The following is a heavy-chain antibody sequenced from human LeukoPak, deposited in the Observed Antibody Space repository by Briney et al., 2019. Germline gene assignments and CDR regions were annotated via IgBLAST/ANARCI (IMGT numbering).Heavy chain of an antibody. Sequence: GGTLRLSCAASGFSFSSHGMSWVRQAPGKGLEWVSGIIGGAGSTYYADSVRGRFTISRDNSKNTLYLQMNSLRAEDTAVYYCAKGYGSGSYYRKYYFDYWGQGTLVTVSS. CDR1: GFSFSSHG. V-gene: IGHV3-23*01. J-gene: IGHJ4*02. CDR2: IIGGAGST. CDR3: AKGYGSGSYYRKYYFDY. D-gene: IGHD3-10*01.